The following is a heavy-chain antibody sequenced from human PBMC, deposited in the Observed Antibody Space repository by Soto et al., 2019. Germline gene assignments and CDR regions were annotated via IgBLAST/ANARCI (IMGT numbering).Heavy chain of an antibody. CDR3: ARAHDYGDYRIRDWFDP. V-gene: IGHV4-31*03. J-gene: IGHJ5*02. Sequence: SETLSLTCTVSGGSISSGGYYWSWIRQHPGRGLEWIGYIYYSGSTYYNPSLKSRVTISVDTSKNQFSLKLSSVTAADTAVYYCARAHDYGDYRIRDWFDPWGQGTLVTVSS. CDR1: GGSISSGGYY. D-gene: IGHD4-17*01. CDR2: IYYSGST.